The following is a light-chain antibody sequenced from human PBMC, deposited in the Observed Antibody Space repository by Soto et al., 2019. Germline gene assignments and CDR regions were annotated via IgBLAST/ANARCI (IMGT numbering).Light chain of an antibody. Sequence: QSALTQPTSVSVSPGQWITISCTGTSSDVGSYNLVSWYQQHSGKAPKLMIYEVSKRPSGVSNRFSGSKSGNTASLTISGLQAEDEADYYCCSYAGSSTFPYVFGTGTKLTVL. V-gene: IGLV2-23*02. CDR1: SSDVGSYNL. CDR3: CSYAGSSTFPYV. CDR2: EVS. J-gene: IGLJ1*01.